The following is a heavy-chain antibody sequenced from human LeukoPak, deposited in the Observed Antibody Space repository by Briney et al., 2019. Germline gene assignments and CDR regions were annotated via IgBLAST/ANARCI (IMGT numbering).Heavy chain of an antibody. Sequence: GGSLRLSCAASGFTFSSHSMNWVRQAPGKGLEWVSSISSSSSYIYYADSVKSRFTISRDNAKNSLYLQMNSLRAEDTAVYYCSRDPTPGDPPHYWGQGTLVTVSS. D-gene: IGHD4-17*01. CDR1: GFTFSSHS. V-gene: IGHV3-21*01. CDR3: SRDPTPGDPPHY. CDR2: ISSSSSYI. J-gene: IGHJ4*02.